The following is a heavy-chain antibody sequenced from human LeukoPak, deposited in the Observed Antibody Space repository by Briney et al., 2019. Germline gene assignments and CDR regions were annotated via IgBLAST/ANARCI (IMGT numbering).Heavy chain of an antibody. CDR2: INHSGST. V-gene: IGHV4-34*01. CDR1: GGSFSGYY. J-gene: IGHJ4*02. D-gene: IGHD3-16*02. Sequence: SETLSLTCAVYGGSFSGYYWSWIRQPPGKGLEWIGEINHSGSTNYNPSLKSRVTISVDKSKNQFSLRLNSVTAADTAMYYCARSHDHLWGNYPDYWGQGTLVTVSS. CDR3: ARSHDHLWGNYPDY.